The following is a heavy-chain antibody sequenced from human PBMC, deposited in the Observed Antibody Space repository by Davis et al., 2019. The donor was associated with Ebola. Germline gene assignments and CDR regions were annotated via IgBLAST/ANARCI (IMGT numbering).Heavy chain of an antibody. CDR1: GLISSNYV. J-gene: IGHJ6*02. CDR3: AREACGSDRCYRTINYYGMDD. CDR2: SETSDTNFNA. D-gene: IGHD2-2*02. V-gene: IGHV3-NL1*01. Sequence: PGGSLRLSCEISGLISSNYVMYWVRQASGKGLEWISASETSDTNFNANYADSVKGRFTISRDTSKNTLYLQMNSLRSVDTAVYYCAREACGSDRCYRTINYYGMDDWGQGTTVTVSS.